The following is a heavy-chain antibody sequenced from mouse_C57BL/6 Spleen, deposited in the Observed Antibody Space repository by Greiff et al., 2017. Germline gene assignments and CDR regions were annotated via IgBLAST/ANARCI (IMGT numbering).Heavy chain of an antibody. CDR1: GYTFTDYY. CDR3: ARTGSSGYVWYFDY. CDR2: IFPGSGST. J-gene: IGHJ2*01. V-gene: IGHV1-75*01. Sequence: VQLQQSGPELVKPGASVKISCKASGYTFTDYYINWVKQRPGQGLEWIGWIFPGSGSTYYNEKFKGKATLTVDTSSSTAYMLLSSLTSEDSAVYFCARTGSSGYVWYFDYWGQGTTLTVSS. D-gene: IGHD3-2*02.